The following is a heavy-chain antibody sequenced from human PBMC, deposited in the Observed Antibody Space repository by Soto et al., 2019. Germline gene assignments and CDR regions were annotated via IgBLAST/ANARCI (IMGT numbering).Heavy chain of an antibody. J-gene: IGHJ3*02. CDR2: IWYDGSNK. Sequence: QVQLVESGGGVVQPGRSLRLSCAASGFTFSSYGMHWVRQAPGKGLEWVAVIWYDGSNKYYADSVKGRFTISRDNSKNTLYLQMNSLRAEYTAVYYCARDFYSSSWYVMDAFDIWGQGTMVTVSS. CDR3: ARDFYSSSWYVMDAFDI. V-gene: IGHV3-33*01. D-gene: IGHD6-13*01. CDR1: GFTFSSYG.